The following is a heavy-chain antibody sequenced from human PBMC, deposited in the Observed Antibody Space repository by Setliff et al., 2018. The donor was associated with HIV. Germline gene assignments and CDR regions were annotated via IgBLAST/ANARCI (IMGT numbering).Heavy chain of an antibody. V-gene: IGHV3-49*03. CDR2: VRGIAYGGTT. Sequence: PGGSLRLSCTASGFSIDDYAMNWFRQAPGRGLEWVGLVRGIAYGGTTEYAASVRGRFTISRDDSKNIAYLQMNSLKTEDTAVYYCTTDASRVATVYWGQGTLVTVSS. D-gene: IGHD5-12*01. J-gene: IGHJ4*02. CDR3: TTDASRVATVY. CDR1: GFSIDDYA.